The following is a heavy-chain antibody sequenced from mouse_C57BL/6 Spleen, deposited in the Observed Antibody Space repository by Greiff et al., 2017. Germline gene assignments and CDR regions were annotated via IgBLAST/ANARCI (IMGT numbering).Heavy chain of an antibody. CDR1: GFNIKDYY. CDR3: TYYYGSSFYAMDY. V-gene: IGHV14-1*01. D-gene: IGHD1-1*01. CDR2: IDPEDGDT. J-gene: IGHJ4*01. Sequence: VQLQQSGAELVRPGASVKLSCTASGFNIKDYYMHWVKQRPEQGLGWIGRIDPEDGDTEYAPKFQGKATMTADTSSNTAYLQLSSLTSEDTAVYYCTYYYGSSFYAMDYWGQGTSVTVSS.